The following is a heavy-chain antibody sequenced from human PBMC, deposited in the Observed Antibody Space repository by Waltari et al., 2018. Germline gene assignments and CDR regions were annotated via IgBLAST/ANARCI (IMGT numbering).Heavy chain of an antibody. CDR1: VYSFSSYA. J-gene: IGHJ6*02. CDR3: ARDEISAAGSLYYYYGLDV. Sequence: QVQLVQSGAEVMKPGASMKISCQTSVYSFSSYAIPWVRQAHGPRLEWVGWINPASGHTKYSQKFEGRVTITSDTSADTVYMELTSLTSEDTAVFYCARDEISAAGSLYYYYGLDVWGQGTPVTVS. CDR2: INPASGHT. V-gene: IGHV1-3*01. D-gene: IGHD6-13*01.